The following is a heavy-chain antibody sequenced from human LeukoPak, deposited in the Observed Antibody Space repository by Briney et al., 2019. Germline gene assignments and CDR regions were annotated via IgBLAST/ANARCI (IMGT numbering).Heavy chain of an antibody. CDR3: SREVTMKGYFDI. Sequence: PSETLCLTCTVSGFSISSGYNWGGLRPPPGGGLVGIESIYHSTSTFYNPSLKGRVTISVDTPKNQFFPKMSTLTAADTAVYYCSREVTMKGYFDIWGQGTMVTVSS. J-gene: IGHJ3*02. CDR2: IYHSTST. CDR1: GFSISSGYN. V-gene: IGHV4-38-2*02. D-gene: IGHD3-22*01.